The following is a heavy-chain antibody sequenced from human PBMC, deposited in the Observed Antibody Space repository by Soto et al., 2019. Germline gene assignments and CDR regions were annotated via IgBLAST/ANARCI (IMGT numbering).Heavy chain of an antibody. D-gene: IGHD4-17*01. Sequence: QVQLQQWGAGLLKPSETLSLTCAVYGGSFSGYYWSWIRQPPGKGLEWIGEINHSGSTNYNPSLKSRVTISGDTSKNQFSLKLSSVTAADTAVYYCASLSRKGDYGDEIGDWFDPWGQGTLVTVSS. V-gene: IGHV4-34*01. CDR1: GGSFSGYY. CDR3: ASLSRKGDYGDEIGDWFDP. J-gene: IGHJ5*02. CDR2: INHSGST.